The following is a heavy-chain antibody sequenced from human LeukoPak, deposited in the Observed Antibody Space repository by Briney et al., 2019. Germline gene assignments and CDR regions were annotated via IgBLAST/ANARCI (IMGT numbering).Heavy chain of an antibody. Sequence: SGGSLRLSCAASGFTFSTYWMSWVRQAPGKGLEWVANIKQDGSEKYYLDSVKGRFTISRDNAKNSLYLQMNSLRAEDTAVYYCAGGTTVTTLDYWGQGTLVTVSS. CDR1: GFTFSTYW. V-gene: IGHV3-7*04. D-gene: IGHD4-17*01. J-gene: IGHJ4*02. CDR2: IKQDGSEK. CDR3: AGGTTVTTLDY.